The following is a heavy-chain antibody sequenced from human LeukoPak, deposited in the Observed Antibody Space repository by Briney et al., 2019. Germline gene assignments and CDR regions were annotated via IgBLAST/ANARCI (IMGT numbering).Heavy chain of an antibody. CDR3: ARHAGSGSYYSAFDI. V-gene: IGHV4-59*08. CDR1: GGSISSYY. J-gene: IGHJ3*02. D-gene: IGHD3-10*01. Sequence: SETLSLTRTVSGGSISSYYWTWIRQPPGKGLEWIGYIYYSGSTNYNPSLKSRVTISVDTSKNQFSLRLSSVTAADTAVYYCARHAGSGSYYSAFDIWGQGTMVTVSS. CDR2: IYYSGST.